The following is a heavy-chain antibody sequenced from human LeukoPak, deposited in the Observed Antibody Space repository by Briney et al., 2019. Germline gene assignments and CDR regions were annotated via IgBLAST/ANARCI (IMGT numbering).Heavy chain of an antibody. Sequence: GGSLRLSCAASGFTFSSYAMSWVRQAPGKGLEWVSAISGSGGSTYYADSVKGRFTISRDNAKNSLYLQMNSLRAEDTAVYYCARGPYCGGDCSSPAEYFQHWGQGTLVTVSS. J-gene: IGHJ1*01. CDR1: GFTFSSYA. CDR3: ARGPYCGGDCSSPAEYFQH. V-gene: IGHV3-23*01. D-gene: IGHD2-21*02. CDR2: ISGSGGST.